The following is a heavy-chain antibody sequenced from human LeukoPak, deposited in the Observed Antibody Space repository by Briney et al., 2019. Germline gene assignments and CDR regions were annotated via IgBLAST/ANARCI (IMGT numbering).Heavy chain of an antibody. J-gene: IGHJ4*02. CDR1: GFTFSSYW. CDR2: IKQEGSEK. D-gene: IGHD3-3*01. V-gene: IGHV3-7*01. CDR3: ASAYYDFWSGYYGY. Sequence: GGPLRLSCAASGFTFSSYWMSWLRQAPGKGLEWVANIKQEGSEKYYVHSVKGRFTISRDNAKNSLYLQMNCLRAEDTAVYYCASAYYDFWSGYYGYWGQGTLVTVSS.